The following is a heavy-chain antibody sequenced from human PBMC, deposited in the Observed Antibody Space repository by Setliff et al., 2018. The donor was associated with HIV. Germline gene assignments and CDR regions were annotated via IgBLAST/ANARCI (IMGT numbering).Heavy chain of an antibody. CDR3: AKDRSGSYSFARD. Sequence: LRLSCAASGFSFSNYGMHWVRQAPGRGLEWVAVISYDGSVKYYGDSVKGRFTISRDNSKNTLYLQMNSLRAEDTAVYYCAKDRSGSYSFARDWGQGTLVTVSS. V-gene: IGHV3-30*18. J-gene: IGHJ4*02. CDR1: GFSFSNYG. D-gene: IGHD1-26*01. CDR2: ISYDGSVK.